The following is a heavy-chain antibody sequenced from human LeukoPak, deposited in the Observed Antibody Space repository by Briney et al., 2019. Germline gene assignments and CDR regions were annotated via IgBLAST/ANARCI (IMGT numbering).Heavy chain of an antibody. Sequence: GGSLRLSCVASGFTSSISWVTWVRQAPGKGLEWVANIDKHGSGKYYVDSVEGRFAISRDYASNSVFLQMNSLRAEDTSVYYCARDAGWGYYDLWGQGTPVTVSS. CDR1: GFTSSISW. J-gene: IGHJ4*02. V-gene: IGHV3-7*01. CDR3: ARDAGWGYYDL. CDR2: IDKHGSGK. D-gene: IGHD1-26*01.